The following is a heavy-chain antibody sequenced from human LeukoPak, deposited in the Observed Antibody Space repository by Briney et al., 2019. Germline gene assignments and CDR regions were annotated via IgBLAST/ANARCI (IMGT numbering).Heavy chain of an antibody. V-gene: IGHV3-7*01. CDR1: GFMFSDYW. J-gene: IGHJ6*03. CDR3: ASSPRAYYMDV. CDR2: IKEDGSEK. Sequence: GGPLRLSCAASGFMFSDYWMSWVRQAPGKGLEWVANIKEDGSEKYYADSVKGRFTISRDNAKNSLYLQMNSLRAEDTAVYYCASSPRAYYMDVWGKGTTVTVSS.